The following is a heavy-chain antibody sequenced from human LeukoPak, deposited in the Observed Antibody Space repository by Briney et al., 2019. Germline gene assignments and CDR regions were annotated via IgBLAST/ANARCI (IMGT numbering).Heavy chain of an antibody. Sequence: SETLSLTCTVSGDSISSSSYYWGCIRQPPGKGLEWIGSIYYSGSTYYNPSLKSRVTISVDTSKNQFSLKLSSVTAADTAVSYCATAAAGPKSFDYWGQGTLVTVSS. CDR3: ATAAAGPKSFDY. CDR1: GDSISSSSYY. CDR2: IYYSGST. D-gene: IGHD6-13*01. J-gene: IGHJ4*02. V-gene: IGHV4-39*01.